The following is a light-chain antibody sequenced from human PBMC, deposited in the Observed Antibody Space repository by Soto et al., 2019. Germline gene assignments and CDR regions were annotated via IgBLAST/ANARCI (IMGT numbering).Light chain of an antibody. CDR2: EVS. CDR1: SSDVGGYNY. J-gene: IGLJ2*01. V-gene: IGLV2-8*01. Sequence: QSALTQPPSASGSPGQSVTISCTGTSSDVGGYNYVSWYQHHPGKAPKLMIYEVSERPSGVPDRFSGSKSVNTASLTVSGLQAEDEADYYCSSYAGNNNLVFGGGTQLTVL. CDR3: SSYAGNNNLV.